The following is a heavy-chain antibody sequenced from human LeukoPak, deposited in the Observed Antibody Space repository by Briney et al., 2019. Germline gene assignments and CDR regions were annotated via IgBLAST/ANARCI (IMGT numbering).Heavy chain of an antibody. D-gene: IGHD6-19*01. J-gene: IGHJ4*02. V-gene: IGHV1-69*13. CDR3: ARSQYSSGWYPHFGY. Sequence: SVKVSCKASGGTFSSYAISWVRQAPGQGLEWMGGIIPIFGTANYAQKFQGRVTITADESTSTAYMELSSLRSEDTAVYYCARSQYSSGWYPHFGYWGQGTLVTVSS. CDR1: GGTFSSYA. CDR2: IIPIFGTA.